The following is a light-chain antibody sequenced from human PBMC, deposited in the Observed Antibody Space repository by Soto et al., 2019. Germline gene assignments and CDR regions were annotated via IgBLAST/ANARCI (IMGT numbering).Light chain of an antibody. J-gene: IGLJ2*01. CDR2: DVS. CDR3: SSYTSSSLHVV. V-gene: IGLV2-14*01. Sequence: QSALTQPACVSGSPGQSITISCTGTSSDVGGYNYVSWYQQHPGKAPKLMIYDVSNRPSGVSNRFSGSKSGNTASLTISGLQAEDEADYYCSSYTSSSLHVVFGGGTKLTVL. CDR1: SSDVGGYNY.